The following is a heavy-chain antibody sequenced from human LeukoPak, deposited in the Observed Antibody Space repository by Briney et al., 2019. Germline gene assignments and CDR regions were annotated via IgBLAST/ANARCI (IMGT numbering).Heavy chain of an antibody. V-gene: IGHV4-39*01. CDR2: IYYSGST. CDR1: GGSISSSSYY. J-gene: IGHJ5*02. CDR3: ARHSGWFDP. D-gene: IGHD3-10*01. Sequence: SETLSLTCTVSGGSISSSSYYWGWIRQPPGKGLKWIGSIYYSGSTYYNPSLKSRVTISADTSKNQFSLKLSSVTAADTAVYYCARHSGWFDPWGQGTLVTVSS.